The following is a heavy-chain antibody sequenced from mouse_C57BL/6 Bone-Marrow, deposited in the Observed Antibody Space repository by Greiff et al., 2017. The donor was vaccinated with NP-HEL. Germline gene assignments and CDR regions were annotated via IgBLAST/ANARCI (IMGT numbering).Heavy chain of an antibody. V-gene: IGHV5-6*01. CDR2: ISSGGSYT. CDR1: GFTFSSYG. CDR3: ARPLYGRGSYYAMDY. Sequence: VQLQQSGGDLVKPGGSLKLSCAASGFTFSSYGMSWVRQTPDKRLEWVATISSGGSYTYYPDSVKGRFTISRDNAKNTLYLQMSSLKSEDTAMYYCARPLYGRGSYYAMDYWGQGTSVTVSS. J-gene: IGHJ4*01. D-gene: IGHD1-1*02.